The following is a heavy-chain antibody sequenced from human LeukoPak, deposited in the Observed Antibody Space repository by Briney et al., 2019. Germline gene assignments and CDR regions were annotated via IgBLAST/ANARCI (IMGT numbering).Heavy chain of an antibody. CDR1: GFTFSSYA. V-gene: IGHV3-30-3*01. CDR3: ARSGYSGRYPAYIDY. J-gene: IGHJ4*02. Sequence: GGSLRLSCAASGFTFSSYAMHWVRQAPGKGLEWVAVVSYDESNKYYADSVKGRFTISRDNSKNTLYLQMNSLRAEDTTVYYCARSGYSGRYPAYIDYWGQGTLVTVSS. CDR2: VSYDESNK. D-gene: IGHD1-26*01.